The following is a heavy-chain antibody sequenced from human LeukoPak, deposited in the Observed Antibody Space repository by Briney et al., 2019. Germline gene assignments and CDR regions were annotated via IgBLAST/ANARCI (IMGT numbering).Heavy chain of an antibody. V-gene: IGHV1-8*03. Sequence: ASVRVSCKASGYTFNNYGISWVRQATGQGLEWMGWMNPNSGNTGYAQKFQGRVTITRNTSISTAYMELSSLRSEDTAVYYCARGRVEYGSGSYYNVAAFDIWGQGTMVTVSS. CDR1: GYTFNNYG. J-gene: IGHJ3*02. CDR2: MNPNSGNT. CDR3: ARGRVEYGSGSYYNVAAFDI. D-gene: IGHD3-10*01.